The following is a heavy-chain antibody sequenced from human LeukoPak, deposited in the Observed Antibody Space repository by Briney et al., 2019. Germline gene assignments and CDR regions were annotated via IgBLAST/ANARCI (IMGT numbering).Heavy chain of an antibody. CDR3: ASGGIYYGAAFDF. D-gene: IGHD1-26*01. Sequence: GGSLGLSCAASGFTFDDYAMHWVRQAPGKGLEWVSGISWNSGSIGYADSVKGRFTISRDNAKNSLYLQMNSLRAEDTALYYCASGGIYYGAAFDFWGQGSLVTVSA. V-gene: IGHV3-9*01. CDR1: GFTFDDYA. CDR2: ISWNSGSI. J-gene: IGHJ4*02.